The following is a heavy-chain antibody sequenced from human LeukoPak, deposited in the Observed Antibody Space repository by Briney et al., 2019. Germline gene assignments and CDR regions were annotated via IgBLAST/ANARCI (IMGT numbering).Heavy chain of an antibody. J-gene: IGHJ4*02. V-gene: IGHV1-69*04. CDR1: GGTFSSYT. Sequence: SVKVSCKASGGTFSSYTISWVRQAPGQGLELMGRIIPILGIANYAQKFQGRVTITADKSTSTAYMELSSLRSEDTAVYYCARDMIRGSYPKDYYFDYWGQGTLVTVSS. CDR2: IIPILGIA. D-gene: IGHD1-26*01. CDR3: ARDMIRGSYPKDYYFDY.